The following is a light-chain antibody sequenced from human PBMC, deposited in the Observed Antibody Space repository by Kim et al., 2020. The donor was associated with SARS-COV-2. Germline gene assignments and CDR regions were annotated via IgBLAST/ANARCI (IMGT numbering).Light chain of an antibody. J-gene: IGKJ1*01. CDR3: QQRWT. V-gene: IGKV3-11*01. Sequence: EIVLTQSPAILSLSPGEKVTLSCRASQRVRNYLGWYQQKPGQSPRLLIYDASIRATGIPDRFSGSGFGTNFTLTIRNLEPEDFAVYYCQQRWTFGQGTKVDIK. CDR2: DAS. CDR1: QRVRNY.